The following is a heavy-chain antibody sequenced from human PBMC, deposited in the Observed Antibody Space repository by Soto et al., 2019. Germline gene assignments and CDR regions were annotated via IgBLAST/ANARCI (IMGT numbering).Heavy chain of an antibody. V-gene: IGHV1-8*01. CDR2: MNPNSGNT. D-gene: IGHD2-8*01. J-gene: IGHJ5*02. CDR3: ARSKWSILGEVAWFDP. Sequence: QVQLVQSGAEVKKPGASVKVSCKASGYTFTSYDINWVRQATGQGLEWMGWMNPNSGNTGYAQKFQGRVTMTRNTSISTAYMELSSLRSEDTAVYYCARSKWSILGEVAWFDPWGQGTLVTVSS. CDR1: GYTFTSYD.